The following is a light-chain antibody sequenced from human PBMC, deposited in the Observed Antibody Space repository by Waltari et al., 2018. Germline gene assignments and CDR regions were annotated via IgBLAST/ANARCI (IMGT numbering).Light chain of an antibody. CDR2: EAS. V-gene: IGLV2-23*01. CDR1: NSDVWSYNL. J-gene: IGLJ3*02. Sequence: QSALTQPASVSGSPVPSITISCPGTNSDVWSYNLVSWYQQHPGKAPKLLIYEASKRPSGASYRFSGSKSGNTASLTVSGLQAEDEADYYCCSYAGSSTWVFGGGTKLTVL. CDR3: CSYAGSSTWV.